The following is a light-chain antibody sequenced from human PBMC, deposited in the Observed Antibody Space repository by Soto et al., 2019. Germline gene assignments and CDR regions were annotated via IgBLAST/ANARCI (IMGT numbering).Light chain of an antibody. J-gene: IGKJ1*01. V-gene: IGKV3-20*01. CDR1: QSVNSDY. CDR2: IAS. CDR3: QQYGTTPWT. Sequence: EIVLTQSPGTLSLFPGERATLSCRATQSVNSDYLAWYQQKPGQAPRLLIYIASRRATGIPDRFSGSGSGTDFTLTISRLELNVFAVYYYQQYGTTPWTFDQGKKVKI.